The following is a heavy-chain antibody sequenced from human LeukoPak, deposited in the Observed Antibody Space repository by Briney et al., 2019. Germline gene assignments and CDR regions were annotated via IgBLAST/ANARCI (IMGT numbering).Heavy chain of an antibody. J-gene: IGHJ4*02. CDR1: GSTFSSYW. CDR2: IKQDGSEK. V-gene: IGHV3-7*01. CDR3: ARDGGEGVADY. Sequence: GGSLRLSCAASGSTFSSYWMSWVRQAPGKGLEWVANIKQDGSEKYYVDSVKGRFTISRDNAKNSLYLQMNSLRAEDTAVYYCARDGGEGVADYWGQGTLVTVSS. D-gene: IGHD3-3*01.